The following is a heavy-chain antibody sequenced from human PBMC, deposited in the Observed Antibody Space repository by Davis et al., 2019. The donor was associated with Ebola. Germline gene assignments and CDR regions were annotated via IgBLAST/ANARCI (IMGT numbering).Heavy chain of an antibody. J-gene: IGHJ4*02. V-gene: IGHV4-31*03. CDR2: IYYSGST. Sequence: SETLSLTCTVSGGSISSGGYYWSWIRQHPGKGLEWIGYIYYSGSTYYNPSLKSRVTISVDTSKNQFSLKLSSVTAADTAVYYCAGRYSSGWYLPFDYWGQGTLVTVSS. D-gene: IGHD6-19*01. CDR1: GGSISSGGYY. CDR3: AGRYSSGWYLPFDY.